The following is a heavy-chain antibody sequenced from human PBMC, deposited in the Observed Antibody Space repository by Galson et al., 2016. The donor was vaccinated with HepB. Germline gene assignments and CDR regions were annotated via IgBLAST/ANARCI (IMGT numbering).Heavy chain of an antibody. Sequence: SLRLSCAASRFHFSMYAMHWVRQAPGKGLEWVAMIWREGIRTFYADSVKGRFTISRDNSIYTSYLQMKSLRVEDTAVYYCVGDPPSIGWAFDPWGQGTLVTVSS. D-gene: IGHD6-19*01. J-gene: IGHJ5*02. CDR2: IWREGIRT. CDR1: RFHFSMYA. CDR3: VGDPPSIGWAFDP. V-gene: IGHV3-33*01.